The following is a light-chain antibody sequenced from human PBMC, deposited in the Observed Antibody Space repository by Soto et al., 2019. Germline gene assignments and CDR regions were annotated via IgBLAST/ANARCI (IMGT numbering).Light chain of an antibody. CDR3: QYYGRSPPYT. V-gene: IGKV3-20*01. Sequence: EIVLTQSPGTLSLSPGEGATLPCRTSQSISSSYLSWFQQRPGQAPRVLIYGASNRASGIPDRFSGSGSGTDFTLTISSLEPEDFAVYYCQYYGRSPPYTFGQGTKLDIK. J-gene: IGKJ2*01. CDR2: GAS. CDR1: QSISSSY.